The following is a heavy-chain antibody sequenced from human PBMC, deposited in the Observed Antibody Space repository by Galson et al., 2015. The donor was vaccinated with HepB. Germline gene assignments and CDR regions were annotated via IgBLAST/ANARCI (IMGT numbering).Heavy chain of an antibody. CDR3: ARDPRGLTGGPPVFDY. J-gene: IGHJ4*02. Sequence: SVKVSCKASGYTFTSYYMHWVRQAPGQGLEWMGRIIPILGIANHAQKFQGRVTITADKSTSTAYMELSSLRSEDTAVYYCARDPRGLTGGPPVFDYWGQGTLVTVSS. D-gene: IGHD7-27*01. V-gene: IGHV1-69*04. CDR2: IIPILGIA. CDR1: GYTFTSYY.